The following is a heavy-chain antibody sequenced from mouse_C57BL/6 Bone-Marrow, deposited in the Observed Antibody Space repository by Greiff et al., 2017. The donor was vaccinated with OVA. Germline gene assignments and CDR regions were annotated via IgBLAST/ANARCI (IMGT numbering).Heavy chain of an antibody. CDR3: ARPNWVYAMDY. CDR2: INPGSGGT. V-gene: IGHV1-54*01. J-gene: IGHJ4*01. D-gene: IGHD4-1*01. Sequence: VKLMESGAELVRPGTSVKVSCKASGYAFTNYLIEWVKQRPGQGLEWIGVINPGSGGTNYNEKFKGKATLTADKSSSTAYMQLSSLTSEDSAVYFCARPNWVYAMDYWGQGTSVTVSS. CDR1: GYAFTNYL.